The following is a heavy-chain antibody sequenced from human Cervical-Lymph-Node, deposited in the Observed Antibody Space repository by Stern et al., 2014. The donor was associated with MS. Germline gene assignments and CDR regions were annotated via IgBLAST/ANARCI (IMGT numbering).Heavy chain of an antibody. CDR1: GGTLKNYG. J-gene: IGHJ6*02. Sequence: VQLVESGAEVKKPGSSVKVSCKASGGTLKNYGISLVRQAPGQGLEWMGGIIPILGSGDYAQDFQGRVTITADEVTSTVYMELSSLTSEDTAVYYCARQYRPYFYGFGVWGHGTTVTVSS. V-gene: IGHV1-69*01. CDR3: ARQYRPYFYGFGV. D-gene: IGHD2/OR15-2a*01. CDR2: IIPILGSG.